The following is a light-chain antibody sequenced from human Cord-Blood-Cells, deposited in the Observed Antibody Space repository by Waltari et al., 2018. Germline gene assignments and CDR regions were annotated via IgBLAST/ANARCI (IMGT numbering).Light chain of an antibody. J-gene: IGKJ1*01. Sequence: DIQMTQSPSSLSASVGDRVTITGRASQSISSYLNWYQQKQGKAPKLLIYAASSLQSGVPSRFSGSGSGTDFTLTISSLQPEDFATYYGQQSYSTPWTFGQGTKVEIK. CDR3: QQSYSTPWT. CDR1: QSISSY. V-gene: IGKV1-39*01. CDR2: AAS.